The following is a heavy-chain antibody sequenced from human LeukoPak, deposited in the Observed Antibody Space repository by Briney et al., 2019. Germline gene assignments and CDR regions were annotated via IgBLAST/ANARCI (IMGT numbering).Heavy chain of an antibody. CDR1: GGSISSYY. D-gene: IGHD3-3*01. CDR3: ARADYDFWSGHHYYYYMDV. V-gene: IGHV4-59*01. Sequence: SETLSLTCTVSGGSISSYYWSWIRQPPGKGLEWIGYIYYSGSTNYNPSLKSRVTISVDTSKNQFSLKLSSVTAADTAVYYCARADYDFWSGHHYYYYMDVWGKGTTVTVSS. J-gene: IGHJ6*03. CDR2: IYYSGST.